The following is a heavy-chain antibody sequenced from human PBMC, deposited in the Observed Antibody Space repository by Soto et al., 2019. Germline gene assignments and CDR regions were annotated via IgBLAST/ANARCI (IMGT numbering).Heavy chain of an antibody. D-gene: IGHD1-26*01. CDR2: IHYSGTT. CDR3: ASGVGKKWELPDY. J-gene: IGHJ4*02. V-gene: IGHV4-59*01. Sequence: ASETLSLTCSVSGGSLGNYYWSWIRQSPGMGLEWIGYIHYSGTTSYNPSLARRVTMSVDTAEDKFSLHLASVTAADTAVYFCASGVGKKWELPDYWGPGILVTAPQ. CDR1: GGSLGNYY.